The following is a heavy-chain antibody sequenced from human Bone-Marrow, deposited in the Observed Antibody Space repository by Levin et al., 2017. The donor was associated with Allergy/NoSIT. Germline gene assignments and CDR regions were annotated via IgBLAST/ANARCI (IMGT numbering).Heavy chain of an antibody. D-gene: IGHD6-19*01. CDR3: AKDILPKVAMAALGSFDY. CDR1: GFMFGDYG. V-gene: IGHV3-9*01. CDR2: IGWNGNSV. Sequence: LSLTCAVSGFMFGDYGMHWVRQAPGRGLEWVSGIGWNGNSVNYADSVKGRFSIFRDNAKNSLYLEMNSLRPDDTALYYCAKDILPKVAMAALGSFDYWGQGALVTVSS. J-gene: IGHJ4*02.